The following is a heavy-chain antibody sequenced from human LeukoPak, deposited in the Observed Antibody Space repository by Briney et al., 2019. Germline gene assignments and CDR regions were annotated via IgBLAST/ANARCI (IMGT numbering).Heavy chain of an antibody. CDR1: GFTFSLYE. Sequence: GGSLRLSCAASGFTFSLYEMNWVRQAPGKGLEWVSSINTDENTIYYADSVRGRFTISRDNAKSSLSLQMNSLRAEDTAVYYCGAKYGVILVGGGQGTPVTVSS. CDR2: INTDENTI. J-gene: IGHJ4*02. V-gene: IGHV3-48*03. CDR3: GAKYGVILVG. D-gene: IGHD3-22*01.